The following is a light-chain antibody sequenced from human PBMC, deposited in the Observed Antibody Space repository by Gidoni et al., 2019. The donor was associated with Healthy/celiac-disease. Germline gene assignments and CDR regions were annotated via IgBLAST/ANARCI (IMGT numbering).Light chain of an antibody. Sequence: DIQMIQSPSLLSASVGDSVTITCRASQGISSYLAWHQQTPGEAPKLLIYAASTLQSGVPSRFGGSGSGTEFILTISSLQPEDFATYYCQQLNSHPLTFGGGTKVEIK. J-gene: IGKJ4*01. V-gene: IGKV1-9*01. CDR3: QQLNSHPLT. CDR2: AAS. CDR1: QGISSY.